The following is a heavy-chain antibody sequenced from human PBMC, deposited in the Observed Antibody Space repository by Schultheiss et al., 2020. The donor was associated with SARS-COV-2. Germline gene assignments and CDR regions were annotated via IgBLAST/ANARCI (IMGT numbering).Heavy chain of an antibody. V-gene: IGHV3-33*01. J-gene: IGHJ4*02. CDR3: ARYADRGSHDY. CDR2: IWYDGSNK. CDR1: GFTFSSYG. Sequence: GGSLRLSCAASGFTFSSYGMHWVRQAPGKGLEWVAVIWYDGSNKYYADSVKGRFTISRDNSKNTLYLQMNSLRAEDTAVYYCARYADRGSHDYWGQGTLVTVSS. D-gene: IGHD1-26*01.